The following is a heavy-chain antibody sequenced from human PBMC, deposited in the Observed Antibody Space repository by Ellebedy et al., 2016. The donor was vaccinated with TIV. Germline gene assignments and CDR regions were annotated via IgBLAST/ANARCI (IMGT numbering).Heavy chain of an antibody. CDR2: IRGSGGST. Sequence: GGSLRLSXAASGFTFTSYAMSWVRQAPGKGLEWVSAIRGSGGSTYYSDSVKGRFTISRDTFKNTLYLQMNSLRAEDTAVYYCAKGQGFGEFLTLFDHWGQGTLVTVSS. V-gene: IGHV3-23*01. J-gene: IGHJ4*02. CDR1: GFTFTSYA. CDR3: AKGQGFGEFLTLFDH. D-gene: IGHD3-10*01.